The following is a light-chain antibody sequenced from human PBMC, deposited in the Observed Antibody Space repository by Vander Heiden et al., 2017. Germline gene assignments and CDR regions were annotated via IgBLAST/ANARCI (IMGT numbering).Light chain of an antibody. CDR3: CSYTSSSTFI. Sequence: QSALTQPASVSGPPGQSVTIACTGTSSDVGSYNYVTWYQQHPGKVPRLMIYDVSNRPSGVSNRFSGSKSGNTASLTISGLQAEDEADYYCCSYTSSSTFIFGGGTKLTVL. J-gene: IGLJ2*01. V-gene: IGLV2-14*03. CDR1: SSDVGSYNY. CDR2: DVS.